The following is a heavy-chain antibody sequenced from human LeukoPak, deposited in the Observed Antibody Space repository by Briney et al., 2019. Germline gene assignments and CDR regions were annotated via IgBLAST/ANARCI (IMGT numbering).Heavy chain of an antibody. V-gene: IGHV4-34*01. CDR2: IIHTGST. D-gene: IGHD3-22*01. CDR1: GGSFSGHY. Sequence: SETLSLTCAVYGGSFSGHYWSWIRQPPGKGLEWIGEIIHTGSTKYNPSLESRVTMSLDASRNQFSLELSSVTAADTAVYYCARGTYYYDSSEGYWGQGILVTVSS. J-gene: IGHJ4*02. CDR3: ARGTYYYDSSEGY.